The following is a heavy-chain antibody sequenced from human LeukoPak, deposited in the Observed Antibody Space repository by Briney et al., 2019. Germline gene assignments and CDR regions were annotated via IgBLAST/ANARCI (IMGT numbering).Heavy chain of an antibody. D-gene: IGHD2-2*01. CDR2: IYTSGST. CDR3: ASHANPRICSSTSCYWFDP. Sequence: SETLSLTCTGSGGSISSYYWSWIRQPPGKGLEWIGYIYTSGSTNYNPSLKSRVTISVDTSKNQFSLKLSSVPAADTAVYYCASHANPRICSSTSCYWFDPWGQGTLVTVSS. J-gene: IGHJ5*02. V-gene: IGHV4-4*09. CDR1: GGSISSYY.